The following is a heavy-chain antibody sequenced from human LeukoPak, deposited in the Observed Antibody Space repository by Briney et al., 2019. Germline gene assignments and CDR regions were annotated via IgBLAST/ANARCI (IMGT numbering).Heavy chain of an antibody. CDR2: IYHSGST. J-gene: IGHJ4*02. D-gene: IGHD2-2*03. Sequence: SGTLSLTCAVTGGSISSSNWWSWVRQPPGKGLEWIGEIYHSGSTNYNPSLKSRVTISVDKSKNQFSLRLSSVTAADTAMYYCARVDILLVPSTNFDYWGRGTLVTASS. CDR3: ARVDILLVPSTNFDY. V-gene: IGHV4-4*02. CDR1: GGSISSSNW.